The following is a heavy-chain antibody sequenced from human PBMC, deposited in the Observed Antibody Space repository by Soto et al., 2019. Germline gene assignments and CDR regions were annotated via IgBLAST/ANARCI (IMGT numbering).Heavy chain of an antibody. CDR3: AHRRARNDIAAFDY. CDR1: GFSLSSNGLG. D-gene: IGHD6-25*01. V-gene: IGHV2-5*02. CDR2: IYWDDDK. Sequence: QITLKESGPTLVKPTQTLTLTCTVSGFSLSSNGLGVGWIRQPPGKALEWLAIIYWDDDKRYSPSLKTRLTITKDTSKNQVVLTVTDIDPVDTATYYCAHRRARNDIAAFDYWGQGTLVTVSS. J-gene: IGHJ4*02.